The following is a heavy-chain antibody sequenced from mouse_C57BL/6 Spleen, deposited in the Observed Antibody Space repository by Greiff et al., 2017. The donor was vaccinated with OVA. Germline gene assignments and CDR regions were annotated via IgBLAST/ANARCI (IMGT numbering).Heavy chain of an antibody. J-gene: IGHJ2*01. Sequence: QVHVKQSGAELAKPGASVKLSCKASGYTFTSYWMHWVKQRPGQGLEWIGYLNPSSGYTKYNQKFKDKATLTADKSSSTAYMQLSSLTYEDSAVYYCARSYDYDRFDYWGQGTTLTVSS. CDR2: LNPSSGYT. D-gene: IGHD2-4*01. CDR3: ARSYDYDRFDY. V-gene: IGHV1-7*01. CDR1: GYTFTSYW.